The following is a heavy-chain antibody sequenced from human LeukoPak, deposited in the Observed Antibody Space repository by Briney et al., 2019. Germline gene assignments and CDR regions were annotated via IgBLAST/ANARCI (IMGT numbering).Heavy chain of an antibody. CDR3: ARGEILTGYFSDY. CDR1: GYTFTGYY. D-gene: IGHD3-9*01. CDR2: INPNSGGT. V-gene: IGHV1-2*02. Sequence: ASVKVSCNASGYTFTGYYMHWVRQAPGQGLEWMGWINPNSGGTSYAQMFQGRVTMTRDTSISTAYMELSRLRSDDTAVYYCARGEILTGYFSDYWGQGTLVTVSS. J-gene: IGHJ4*02.